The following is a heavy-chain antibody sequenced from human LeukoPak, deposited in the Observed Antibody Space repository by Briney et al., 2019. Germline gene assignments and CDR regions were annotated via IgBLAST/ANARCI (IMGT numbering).Heavy chain of an antibody. J-gene: IGHJ4*02. CDR1: GGTFSSYA. CDR2: IIPIFGTA. CDR3: ARVDEDGFDY. Sequence: GASVKVSCKASGGTFSSYAISWVRQAPGQGLEWMGGIIPIFGTANYAQKFQGRVTITADESTSTAYMELRSLRSDDTAVYYCARVDEDGFDYWGQGTLVTVSS. V-gene: IGHV1-69*13.